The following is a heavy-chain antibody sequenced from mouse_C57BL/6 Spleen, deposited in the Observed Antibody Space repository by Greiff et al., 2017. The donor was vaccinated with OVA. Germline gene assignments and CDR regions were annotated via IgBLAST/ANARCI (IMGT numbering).Heavy chain of an antibody. V-gene: IGHV1-82*01. J-gene: IGHJ4*01. CDR3: ARSGSTMVTALDY. CDR1: GYAFSSSW. CDR2: IYPGDGDT. Sequence: QVQLKQSGPELVKPGASVKISCKASGYAFSSSWMNWVKQRPGKGLEWIGRIYPGDGDTNYNGKFKGKATLTAAKSSSTAYMQLSSLTSEDSAVYFCARSGSTMVTALDYWGQGTSVTVSS. D-gene: IGHD2-2*01.